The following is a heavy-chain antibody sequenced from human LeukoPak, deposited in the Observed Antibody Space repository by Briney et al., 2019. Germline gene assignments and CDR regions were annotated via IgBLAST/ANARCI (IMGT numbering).Heavy chain of an antibody. CDR1: GFTFSTYA. V-gene: IGHV3-23*01. Sequence: PGGSLTLSCAASGFTFSTYAVIWVRHPPGKGLEWGSTIRERGDSTYYEDSLKGRFTISRDNSKDTLYLQMSSVRVDDTAVYYCARDRGRYYDSRGFYWGYYFDSWGQGILVTVST. CDR3: ARDRGRYYDSRGFYWGYYFDS. D-gene: IGHD3-22*01. J-gene: IGHJ4*02. CDR2: IRERGDST.